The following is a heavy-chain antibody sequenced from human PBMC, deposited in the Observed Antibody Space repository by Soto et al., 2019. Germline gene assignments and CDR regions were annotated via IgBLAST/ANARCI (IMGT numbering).Heavy chain of an antibody. V-gene: IGHV3-13*01. Sequence: EVQLVESGGGLVQPGGSLRLSCAASGFTFSSYDMHWVRQATGKGLEWVSAIGTAGDTYYPGSVKGRFTISRENAKNSLYLQMNSLRAEDTAVYYCARVASSGWRDFDYWGQGTLVTVSS. J-gene: IGHJ4*02. CDR2: IGTAGDT. D-gene: IGHD6-19*01. CDR1: GFTFSSYD. CDR3: ARVASSGWRDFDY.